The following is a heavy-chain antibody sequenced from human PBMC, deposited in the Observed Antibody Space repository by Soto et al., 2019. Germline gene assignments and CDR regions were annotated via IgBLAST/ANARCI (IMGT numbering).Heavy chain of an antibody. CDR3: ARGMVKNDAFDI. J-gene: IGHJ3*02. V-gene: IGHV4-38-2*01. CDR2: IYHSGST. CDR1: GYSISSGYY. Sequence: SETLSLTCAVSGYSISSGYYWGWIRQPPGKGLEWIGSIYHSGSTYYNPSLKSRVTISVDTSKNQFSLKLSSVTAADTAVYYCARGMVKNDAFDIWGQGTMVTVSS. D-gene: IGHD2-15*01.